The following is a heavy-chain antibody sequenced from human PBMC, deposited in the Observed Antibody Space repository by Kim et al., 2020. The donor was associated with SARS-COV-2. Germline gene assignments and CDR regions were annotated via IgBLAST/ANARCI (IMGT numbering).Heavy chain of an antibody. Sequence: GGSLRLSCAASGFSFSDYGMHWVRQAPGKGLEWVAVIWYDGSNKYSADSVKGRFTVSRDNSKNTLYLQMNSLRAEDTAVYYCAKGNGLRYYYYYGMDVWGQGTTVTVS. J-gene: IGHJ6*02. CDR3: AKGNGLRYYYYYGMDV. CDR2: IWYDGSNK. CDR1: GFSFSDYG. V-gene: IGHV3-33*06. D-gene: IGHD2-8*01.